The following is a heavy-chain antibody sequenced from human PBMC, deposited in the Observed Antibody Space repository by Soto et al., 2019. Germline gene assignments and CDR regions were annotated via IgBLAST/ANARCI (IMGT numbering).Heavy chain of an antibody. D-gene: IGHD3-10*01. CDR3: AKGDDVLLWFGHKNYYYYYAMDV. V-gene: IGHV1-69*06. Sequence: SVKVSCKASGGTFSSYAISWVRQAPGQGLEWMGGIIPIFGTANYAQKFQGRVTITADKSTSTAYMELSSLRSEDTAVYYCAKGDDVLLWFGHKNYYYYYAMDVWGQGTTVTVSS. CDR1: GGTFSSYA. CDR2: IIPIFGTA. J-gene: IGHJ6*02.